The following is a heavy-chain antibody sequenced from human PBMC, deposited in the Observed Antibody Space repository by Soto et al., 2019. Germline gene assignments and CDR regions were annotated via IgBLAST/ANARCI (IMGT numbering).Heavy chain of an antibody. CDR2: IYTSGST. D-gene: IGHD6-13*01. Sequence: NPSETLSLTCTVSGGSISSYYWSWIRQPAGKGLEWIGRIYTSGSTNYNPSLKSRVTMSVDTSKNQFSLKLSSVTAADTAVYYCARHGRYSSSWSVWSVDYWGQGTLVTDSS. J-gene: IGHJ4*02. CDR1: GGSISSYY. V-gene: IGHV4-4*07. CDR3: ARHGRYSSSWSVWSVDY.